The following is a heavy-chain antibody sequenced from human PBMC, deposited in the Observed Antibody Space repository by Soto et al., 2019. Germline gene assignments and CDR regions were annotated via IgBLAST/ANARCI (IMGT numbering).Heavy chain of an antibody. CDR1: GDTFTTYS. CDR3: ATGRYSGSSYYDGLDV. J-gene: IGHJ6*02. Sequence: HVQLVQSGAEVKKPGASVKLSCKASGDTFTTYSFHWVRQAPGQGLEWKGWIQAASGNTKSSQRFQGRVTNTRDTSASTVYMELSSLRPEDTAVYYCATGRYSGSSYYDGLDVWGQGTTVTVSS. CDR2: IQAASGNT. V-gene: IGHV1-3*01. D-gene: IGHD1-26*01.